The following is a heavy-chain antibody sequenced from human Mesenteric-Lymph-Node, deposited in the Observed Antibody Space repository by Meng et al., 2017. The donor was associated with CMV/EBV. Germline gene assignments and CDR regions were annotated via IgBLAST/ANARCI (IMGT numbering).Heavy chain of an antibody. CDR2: ISGSGGST. CDR3: AKGGYYGSGSYQRIDY. V-gene: IGHV3-23*01. Sequence: GFTFSSNAMSWVRQAPGKGLEWVSAISGSGGSTYYADSVKGRFTISRDNSKNTLYLQMNSLRAEDTAVYYCAKGGYYGSGSYQRIDYWGQGTLVTVSS. J-gene: IGHJ4*02. CDR1: GFTFSSNA. D-gene: IGHD3-10*01.